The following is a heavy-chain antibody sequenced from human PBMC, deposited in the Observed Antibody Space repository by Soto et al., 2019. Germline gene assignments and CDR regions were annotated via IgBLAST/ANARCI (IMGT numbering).Heavy chain of an antibody. CDR2: IISQNYGATT. CDR1: GCTFSNGW. D-gene: IGHD1-26*01. CDR3: ATDLEGAPGTGSDY. J-gene: IGHJ4*02. V-gene: IGHV3-15*01. Sequence: GECLVLSYGGSGCTFSNGWWTWGRKDPGRGRLWVGRIISQNYGATTDYAAPAKARFTISRDDSKNTVYLKMNSVKSEDTGVYYCATDLEGAPGTGSDYWGQGT.